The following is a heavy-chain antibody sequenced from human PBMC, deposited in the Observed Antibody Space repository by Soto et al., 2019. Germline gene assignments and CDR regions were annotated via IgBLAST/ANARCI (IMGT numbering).Heavy chain of an antibody. V-gene: IGHV1-58*02. D-gene: IGHD3-10*01. CDR3: SRVDPGETSPFDH. CDR1: GFTFTSSA. CDR2: IVVGSGNT. J-gene: IGHJ4*02. Sequence: ASVKVSCKASGFTFTSSAMQWVRQARGQRLEWIGWIVVGSGNTNYAQSLQGRVTMTSDTSTSTVYMEVSSLRSEDTAVYYCSRVDPGETSPFDHWGQGTLVTVSS.